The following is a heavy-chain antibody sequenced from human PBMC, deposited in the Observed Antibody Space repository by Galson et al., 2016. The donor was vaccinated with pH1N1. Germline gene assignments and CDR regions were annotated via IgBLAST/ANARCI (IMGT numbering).Heavy chain of an antibody. J-gene: IGHJ4*02. CDR3: AKGAGRYYFGSGSFNY. CDR1: GFAFDDFA. Sequence: LRLSCAASGFAFDDFAMHWVRHVPGEGLEWVSGISWNSNSIGYADSVKGRFTISRDSAKKSLFLQMNSLRVEDTALYYCAKGAGRYYFGSGSFNYWGQGTQVTVSS. V-gene: IGHV3-9*01. CDR2: ISWNSNSI. D-gene: IGHD3-10*01.